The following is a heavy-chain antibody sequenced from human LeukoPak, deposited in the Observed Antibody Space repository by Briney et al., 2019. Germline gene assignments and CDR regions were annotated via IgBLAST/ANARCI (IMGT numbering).Heavy chain of an antibody. V-gene: IGHV1-18*01. CDR2: ISAYNGNT. CDR1: GYTFTSYG. D-gene: IGHD4-17*01. J-gene: IGHJ3*02. Sequence: ASVKVSCKASGYTFTSYGISWVRQAPGQGLEWMGWISAYNGNTNYAQKLQGRVTMTTDTSTSTAYMELRSLRSDDTAVYYCARDGDYGDYVGRPDASDIWGQGTMVTVSS. CDR3: ARDGDYGDYVGRPDASDI.